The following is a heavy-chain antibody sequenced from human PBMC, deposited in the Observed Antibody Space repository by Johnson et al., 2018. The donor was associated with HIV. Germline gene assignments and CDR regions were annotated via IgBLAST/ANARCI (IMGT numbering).Heavy chain of an antibody. CDR1: GFTFSSYA. Sequence: VQLVESGGGVVQPGRSLRLSCAASGFTFSSYAMHWVRQASGKGLEWVGRIRSKANSYATAYAASVKGRVTISRDDSKNTLYLQMNSLRAEDTAVYYCARGEGDYGDNDAFDIWGQGTMVTVSS. CDR3: ARGEGDYGDNDAFDI. D-gene: IGHD4-17*01. V-gene: IGHV3-73*01. J-gene: IGHJ3*02. CDR2: IRSKANSYAT.